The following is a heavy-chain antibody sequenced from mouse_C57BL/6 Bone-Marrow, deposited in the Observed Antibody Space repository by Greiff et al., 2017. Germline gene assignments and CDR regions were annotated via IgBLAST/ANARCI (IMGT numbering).Heavy chain of an antibody. CDR3: TRTYYYGSCHLDY. CDR2: IDPENGDT. CDR1: GFNIKDDY. V-gene: IGHV14-4*01. J-gene: IGHJ2*01. D-gene: IGHD1-1*01. Sequence: VQLQESGAELVRPGASVKLSCTASGFNIKDDYMHWVKQRPEQGLEWIGWIDPENGDTEYASKFQGKATITADTSSNTAYLQLSSLTSEDTAVYYCTRTYYYGSCHLDYWGQGTTLTVSS.